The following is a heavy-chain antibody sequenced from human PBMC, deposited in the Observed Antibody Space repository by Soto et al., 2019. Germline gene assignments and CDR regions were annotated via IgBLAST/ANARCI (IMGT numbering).Heavy chain of an antibody. V-gene: IGHV3-23*01. D-gene: IGHD6-13*01. CDR3: AKAYSSIWSHWDFEL. J-gene: IGHJ2*01. CDR1: GFTFSSYA. Sequence: EVQLLESGGGLVQPGGSLRLSCAASGFTFSSYAMNWVRQAPGKGLAWVSLIGGDGGSTYYADSVRGRFTISRDNSKNTLYLQMNRLRAEDTYIYYCAKAYSSIWSHWDFELWGLGTLVTVSS. CDR2: IGGDGGST.